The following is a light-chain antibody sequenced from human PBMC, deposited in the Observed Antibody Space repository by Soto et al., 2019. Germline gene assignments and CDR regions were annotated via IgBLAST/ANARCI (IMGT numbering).Light chain of an antibody. V-gene: IGKV3-15*01. CDR2: GAS. CDR1: QSVSRS. CDR3: QQYNKWPPFT. Sequence: EIVMTQSPATLSVSPGERVTLSCRASQSVSRSLAWYQQKPGQAPRLLIYGASTRATGIPARFSGSGAGTELTLTISSLQSEDFAVYYCQQYNKWPPFTFGPGTKVDIK. J-gene: IGKJ3*01.